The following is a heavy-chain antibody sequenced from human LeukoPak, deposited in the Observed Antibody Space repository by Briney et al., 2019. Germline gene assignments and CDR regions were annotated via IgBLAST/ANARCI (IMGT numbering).Heavy chain of an antibody. CDR3: ARAAPMYSSSWSLDY. CDR1: GGSFSGYY. J-gene: IGHJ4*02. D-gene: IGHD6-13*01. Sequence: PSETLSLTCAVYGGSFSGYYWSWIRQPPGKGLEWIGEINHSGSTNYNPSLKSRVTLSVDTSKNQFSLKLSSVTAADTAVYYCARAAPMYSSSWSLDYWGQGTLVTVSS. V-gene: IGHV4-34*01. CDR2: INHSGST.